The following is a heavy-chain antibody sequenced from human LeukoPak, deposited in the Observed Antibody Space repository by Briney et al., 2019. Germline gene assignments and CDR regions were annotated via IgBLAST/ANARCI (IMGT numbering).Heavy chain of an antibody. J-gene: IGHJ4*02. CDR1: GGSISSYY. CDR2: IYYSGST. V-gene: IGHV4-59*08. CDR3: ARRSGPTDY. Sequence: SETLSLTCTVSGGSISSYYWSWIRQPPGKGLEWIGYIYYSGSTNYNPSLKSRVTISVDTSKNQFSLKLSSVTAADTAVYYCARRSGPTDYWGQGTLVTVSS. D-gene: IGHD3-3*01.